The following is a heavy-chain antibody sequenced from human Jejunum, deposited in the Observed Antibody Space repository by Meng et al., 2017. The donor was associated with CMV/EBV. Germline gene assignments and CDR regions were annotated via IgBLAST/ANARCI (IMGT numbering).Heavy chain of an antibody. V-gene: IGHV3-66*01. Sequence: VPLCGSGGALVQAGGSLRLSCAAFGFSVSSNYMSWVRQAPGKGLEWVTLIYSGGTTFYADSVKGRFTISRDNSKNVLYLQMNSVRAEDTALYHCVRNLGYTYGLVSWGQGTLVTVSS. CDR2: IYSGGTT. D-gene: IGHD5-18*01. J-gene: IGHJ5*02. CDR3: VRNLGYTYGLVS. CDR1: GFSVSSNY.